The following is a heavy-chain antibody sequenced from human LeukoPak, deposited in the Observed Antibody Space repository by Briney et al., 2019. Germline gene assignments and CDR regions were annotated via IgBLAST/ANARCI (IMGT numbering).Heavy chain of an antibody. D-gene: IGHD3-3*01. CDR3: ARDRVGSADFWSGYYTGTFDY. CDR1: GFTFRSYS. Sequence: GGSLRLSCAASGFTFRSYSMNWVRQAPGKGLEWVSFISSSSSYIYYADSVKGRFTISRDNAKNSLYLQMNSLRPEDTAVYYCARDRVGSADFWSGYYTGTFDYWGQGTLVTVSS. J-gene: IGHJ4*02. V-gene: IGHV3-21*01. CDR2: ISSSSSYI.